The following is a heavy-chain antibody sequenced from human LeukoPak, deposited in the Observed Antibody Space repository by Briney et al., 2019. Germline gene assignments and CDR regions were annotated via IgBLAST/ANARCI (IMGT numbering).Heavy chain of an antibody. CDR1: GGSISRGGYY. V-gene: IGHV4-31*03. D-gene: IGHD4-17*01. J-gene: IGHJ4*02. CDR2: IYYSGST. Sequence: SETLSLTCTVSGGSISRGGYYWSWIRQHPGKGLEWIGYIYYSGSTYYNPSLKSRVTISVDTSKNQFSLKLSSVTAADTAVYYCAGEDYGDFKFDYWGQGTLVTVSS. CDR3: AGEDYGDFKFDY.